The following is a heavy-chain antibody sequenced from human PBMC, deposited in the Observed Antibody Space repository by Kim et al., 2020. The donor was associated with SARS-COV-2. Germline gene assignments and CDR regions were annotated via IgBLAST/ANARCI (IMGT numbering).Heavy chain of an antibody. D-gene: IGHD3-10*01. Sequence: GGSLRLSCAASGFTFSSYAMHWVRQAPGKGLEWVAVISYDGSNKYYADSVKGRFTISRDNSKNTLYLQMNSLRAEDTAVYYCARWDSGVDYWGQGTLVTVSS. V-gene: IGHV3-30-3*01. CDR3: ARWDSGVDY. J-gene: IGHJ4*02. CDR2: ISYDGSNK. CDR1: GFTFSSYA.